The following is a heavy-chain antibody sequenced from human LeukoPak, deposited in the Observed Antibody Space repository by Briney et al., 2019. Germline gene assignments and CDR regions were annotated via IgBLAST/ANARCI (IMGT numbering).Heavy chain of an antibody. CDR2: IYYSGST. CDR1: GGPISSYY. D-gene: IGHD3-16*01. CDR3: ARVMITFGGVISDYFDY. J-gene: IGHJ4*02. Sequence: SETLSLTCTVSGGPISSYYWIWIRQSPGKGLEGIGYIYYSGSTNYNPSLKSRVTISVDTSKNQFSLKLSSVTAADTAVYYCARVMITFGGVISDYFDYWGQGTLVTVSS. V-gene: IGHV4-59*01.